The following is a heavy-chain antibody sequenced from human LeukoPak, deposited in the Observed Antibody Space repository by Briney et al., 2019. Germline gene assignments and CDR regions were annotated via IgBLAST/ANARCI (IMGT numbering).Heavy chain of an antibody. Sequence: PGGSLRLSCKASGFTFHNYAMTWVRQAPGKGLDWVSTVSGTGTSTFYADSVKVRATISRDNSKNMLYLQMSSLRAEDTAMYYCAKGYYDSNRGFFEYWGLGTLVTVSS. CDR1: GFTFHNYA. J-gene: IGHJ4*02. CDR2: VSGTGTST. V-gene: IGHV3-23*01. CDR3: AKGYYDSNRGFFEY. D-gene: IGHD3-3*01.